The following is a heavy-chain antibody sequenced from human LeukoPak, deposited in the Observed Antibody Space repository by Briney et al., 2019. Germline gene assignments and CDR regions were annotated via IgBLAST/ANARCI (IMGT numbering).Heavy chain of an antibody. CDR3: ARAPGDGDYETDAFDI. V-gene: IGHV1-24*01. D-gene: IGHD4-17*01. CDR2: FDPEDGET. CDR1: GYTLTELS. Sequence: ASVKVSCKVSGYTLTELSMHWVRQAPGKGLEWMGGFDPEDGETIYAQKFQGRVTMTRDTSTSTVYMELSSLRSEDTAVYYCARAPGDGDYETDAFDIWGQGTMVTVSS. J-gene: IGHJ3*02.